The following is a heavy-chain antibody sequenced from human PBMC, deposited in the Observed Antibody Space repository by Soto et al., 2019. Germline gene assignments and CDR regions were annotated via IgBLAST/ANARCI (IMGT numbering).Heavy chain of an antibody. J-gene: IGHJ4*02. CDR2: ISGSGGST. D-gene: IGHD2-15*01. Sequence: GGSLRLSCAASGFTFSSYAMSWVRQAPGKGLEWVSAISGSGGSTYYADSVKGRFTISRDNSKNTLYLQMNSLRAEDTAVYYYANDQGFGDCSGGSCYLIFDYWGQGTLVTVSS. V-gene: IGHV3-23*01. CDR1: GFTFSSYA. CDR3: ANDQGFGDCSGGSCYLIFDY.